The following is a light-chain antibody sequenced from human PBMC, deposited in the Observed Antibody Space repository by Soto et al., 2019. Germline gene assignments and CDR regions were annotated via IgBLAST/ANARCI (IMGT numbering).Light chain of an antibody. J-gene: IGLJ1*01. Sequence: SVRKRPESVSAAQGGRGTISCSGSSSNIGGNSVSWYQQLPGTAPQLLIYVDDKRPSGIPDRFSGSKSGTSATLGITGFQTGDEADYYCGSWDSSLIAYVLATGTKVTVL. CDR3: GSWDSSLIAYV. V-gene: IGLV1-51*01. CDR1: SSNIGGNS. CDR2: VDD.